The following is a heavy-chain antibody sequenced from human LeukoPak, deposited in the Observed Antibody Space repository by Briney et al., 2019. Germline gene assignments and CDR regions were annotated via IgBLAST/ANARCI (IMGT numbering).Heavy chain of an antibody. V-gene: IGHV3-7*01. CDR1: GFSFSSYW. J-gene: IGHJ4*02. Sequence: TGGSLRLSCVASGFSFSSYWMNWVRQAPGKGLEWVANIEHDGRETYYVDSVEEGRFTISRDNAKNSVSLQTNSLRAEDTAVFYCARGDDYDTGYRYYLDYWGQGALVTVSS. CDR2: IEHDGRET. D-gene: IGHD4-17*01. CDR3: ARGDDYDTGYRYYLDY.